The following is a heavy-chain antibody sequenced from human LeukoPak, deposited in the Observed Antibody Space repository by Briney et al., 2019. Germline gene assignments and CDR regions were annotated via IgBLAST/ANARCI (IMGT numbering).Heavy chain of an antibody. CDR2: IYYSGST. Sequence: SETLSLTCTVSGGSISGFYWSWIRQPPGQGLEWIGNIYYSGSTNYNPSLKSRVTISVDTSKNQFSLKMSSVTAADTAVYYCARGKYSSPLDAFDIWGQGTMVTVSS. J-gene: IGHJ3*02. CDR3: ARGKYSSPLDAFDI. CDR1: GGSISGFY. D-gene: IGHD6-19*01. V-gene: IGHV4-59*01.